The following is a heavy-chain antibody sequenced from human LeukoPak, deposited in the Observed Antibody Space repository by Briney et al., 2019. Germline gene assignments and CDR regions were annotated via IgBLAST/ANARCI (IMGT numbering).Heavy chain of an antibody. CDR3: ARAPPGVRSYWIFLDY. J-gene: IGHJ4*02. V-gene: IGHV1-69*13. Sequence: GASVKVSCKASGGTFSSYAISWVRQAPGQGLEWMGGIIPIFGTANYAQKFQGRVTITADGSTSTACMELSSLRSEDTAVYYCARAPPGVRSYWIFLDYWGQGTLVTVSS. CDR1: GGTFSSYA. CDR2: IIPIFGTA. D-gene: IGHD1-26*01.